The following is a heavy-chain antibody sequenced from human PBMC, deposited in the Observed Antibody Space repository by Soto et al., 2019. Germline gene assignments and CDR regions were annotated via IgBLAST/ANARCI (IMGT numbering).Heavy chain of an antibody. D-gene: IGHD1-26*01. V-gene: IGHV3-23*01. CDR3: VKGGEVGGVLGDH. CDR1: GFTFINYA. J-gene: IGHJ4*02. CDR2: ISGSGHNT. Sequence: EVQLLESGGGLVQRGESLRLSCAASGFTFINYAMSWVRQAPGKGLEWVSAISGSGHNTYYAESLKGRFTISRDNSKNTLSLQMNSLRAEDTAVYYCVKGGEVGGVLGDHWGQGTLVTVSS.